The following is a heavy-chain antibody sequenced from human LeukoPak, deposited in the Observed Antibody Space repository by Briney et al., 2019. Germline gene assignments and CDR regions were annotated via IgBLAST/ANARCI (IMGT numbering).Heavy chain of an antibody. CDR2: ISRYNGDT. J-gene: IGHJ4*02. CDR3: ARDYIAPYSSGWYPDY. V-gene: IGHV1-18*04. Sequence: ASVKVSCKASGYSFTSYAISWLRQAPGQGLEWMGWISRYNGDTKYAQKVQGRVTMTTDTSTSTAYMDLRNLRSDDTAVYYCARDYIAPYSSGWYPDYWGQGTLVTVFS. CDR1: GYSFTSYA. D-gene: IGHD6-19*01.